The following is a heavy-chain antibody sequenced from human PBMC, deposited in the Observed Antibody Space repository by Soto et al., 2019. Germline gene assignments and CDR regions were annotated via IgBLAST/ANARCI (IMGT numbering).Heavy chain of an antibody. CDR2: INSDGSST. CDR3: AKSAHYDFWSGSYYYYGMDV. CDR1: GFTFSSYW. V-gene: IGHV3-74*01. D-gene: IGHD3-3*01. Sequence: GGSLRLSCAASGFTFSSYWMHWVRQAPGKGLVWVSRINSDGSSTSYADSVKGRFTISRDNAKNTLYLQMNSLRAEDTAVYYCAKSAHYDFWSGSYYYYGMDVWGQGTTVTVSS. J-gene: IGHJ6*02.